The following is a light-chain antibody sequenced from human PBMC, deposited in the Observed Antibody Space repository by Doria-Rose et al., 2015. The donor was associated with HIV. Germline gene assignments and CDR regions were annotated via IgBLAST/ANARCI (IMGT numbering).Light chain of an antibody. CDR1: QSFSSTY. Sequence: LTQFPGTLSLSPGERATLSCRASQSFSSTYLAWYQQKPGQAHSLLIYDGSTRATGIPDRFSASGSGTDFTLTVNRLEPEDFALYYCHQYGTSWTFGQGTKVEI. CDR3: HQYGTSWT. CDR2: DGS. J-gene: IGKJ1*01. V-gene: IGKV3-20*01.